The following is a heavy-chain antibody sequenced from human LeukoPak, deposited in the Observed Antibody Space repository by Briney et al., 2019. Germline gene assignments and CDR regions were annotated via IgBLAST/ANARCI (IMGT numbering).Heavy chain of an antibody. CDR3: ARDRAYCSSTSCYAGGWFDP. D-gene: IGHD2-2*01. Sequence: SETLSLTCAVSGGSISSGGYSWSWIRQPPGKGLEWIGYIYHSGSTYYNPSLKSRVTISVDRSKNQLSLKLSSVTAADTAVYYCARDRAYCSSTSCYAGGWFDPWGQGTLVTVSS. CDR2: IYHSGST. CDR1: GGSISSGGYS. V-gene: IGHV4-30-2*01. J-gene: IGHJ5*02.